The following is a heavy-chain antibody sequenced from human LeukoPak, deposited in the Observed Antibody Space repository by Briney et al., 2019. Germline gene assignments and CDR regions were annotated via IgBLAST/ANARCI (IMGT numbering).Heavy chain of an antibody. CDR3: AKAMGYGDYLFDY. D-gene: IGHD4-17*01. Sequence: ASVKVSCKASGYTFTGYYMHWVRQAPGQGLEWMGWINPNSGGTNYAQKFQGRVTMTRDTSISTAYMELSRLRSDDTAVYYCAKAMGYGDYLFDYWGQGTLVTVSS. CDR1: GYTFTGYY. J-gene: IGHJ4*02. CDR2: INPNSGGT. V-gene: IGHV1-2*02.